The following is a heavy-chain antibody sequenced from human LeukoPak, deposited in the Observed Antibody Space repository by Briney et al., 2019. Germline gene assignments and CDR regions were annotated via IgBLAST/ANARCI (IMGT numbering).Heavy chain of an antibody. D-gene: IGHD6-6*01. CDR2: IYGGGST. V-gene: IGHV3-66*02. Sequence: GGSLRLSCAASGFTVSSNYMSWVRQAPGKGLEWVSVIYGGGSTYYADSVKGRFTISRDNSKNTLYLQMNSLRAEDTAVYYCARDVSSSSAGAFLYYMDVWGKGTTVTVSS. CDR1: GFTVSSNY. CDR3: ARDVSSSSAGAFLYYMDV. J-gene: IGHJ6*03.